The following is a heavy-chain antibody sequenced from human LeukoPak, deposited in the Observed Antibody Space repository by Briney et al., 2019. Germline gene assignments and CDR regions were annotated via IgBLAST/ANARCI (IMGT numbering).Heavy chain of an antibody. CDR1: GGTFSSYA. V-gene: IGHV1-69*05. Sequence: SVKVSCKASGGTFSSYAISWVRQAPGQGLEWMGGIIPIFGTANYAQKFQGRVTITTDESTSTAYMELSSLSSVTAADTAVYYCAKSDYYASGLDYWGQGTLVTVSS. CDR2: IIPIFGTA. CDR3: AKSDYYASGLDY. J-gene: IGHJ4*02. D-gene: IGHD3-10*01.